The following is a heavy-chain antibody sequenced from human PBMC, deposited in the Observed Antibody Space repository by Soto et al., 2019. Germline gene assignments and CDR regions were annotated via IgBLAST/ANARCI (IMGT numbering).Heavy chain of an antibody. D-gene: IGHD6-19*01. CDR2: IWYDGSNE. CDR1: GFTFSSYG. J-gene: IGHJ4*02. Sequence: QVQLVESGGGVVQPGRSLRLSCAASGFTFSSYGMHWVRQAPGKGLEWVAVIWYDGSNENYADSVKGRFTISRDNSKNTLYLQMNSLRAEDTALYYCVRDRRGSGWYDYFDYWGQGTLVTVSS. CDR3: VRDRRGSGWYDYFDY. V-gene: IGHV3-33*01.